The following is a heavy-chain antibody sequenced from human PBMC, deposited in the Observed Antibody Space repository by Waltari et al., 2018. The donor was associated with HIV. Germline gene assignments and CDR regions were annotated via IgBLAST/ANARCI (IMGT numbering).Heavy chain of an antibody. CDR1: GFLFSNNA. Sequence: EVQLLESGGDLVQPGGSLRLSWAASGFLFSNNAMSGVRQAPGKGLGWVSSISGNGRDTNYAASVKGRFTISRDNSKNILYLQMNSLQAEDTAVYFCAGGFSHVLDYWGQGTLVTVSS. CDR3: AGGFSHVLDY. D-gene: IGHD5-18*01. J-gene: IGHJ4*02. CDR2: ISGNGRDT. V-gene: IGHV3-23*01.